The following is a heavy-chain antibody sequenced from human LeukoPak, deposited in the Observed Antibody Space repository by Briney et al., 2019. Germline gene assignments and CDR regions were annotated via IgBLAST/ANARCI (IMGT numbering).Heavy chain of an antibody. D-gene: IGHD5-18*01. CDR1: GLTFSTYE. CDR2: ISSSGSTI. J-gene: IGHJ3*02. Sequence: QPGGPLRLSCAASGLTFSTYEMNWVRQAPGKGLEWVSYISSSGSTIYYADSVKGRFTISRDNAKNSLYLQMNSLRAEDTAVYYCARERYSYVADAFDIWGQGTMVTVSS. V-gene: IGHV3-48*03. CDR3: ARERYSYVADAFDI.